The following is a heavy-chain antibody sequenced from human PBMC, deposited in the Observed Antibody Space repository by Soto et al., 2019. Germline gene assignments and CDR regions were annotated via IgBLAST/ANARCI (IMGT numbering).Heavy chain of an antibody. CDR3: ASTSITIFGVVLPYYYYYMDV. Sequence: PGGSLRLSCAASGFTVSSNYMSWVRQAPGKGLEWVSVIYSGGSTYYADSVKGRFTISRHNSKNTLYLQMNSLRAEDTAVYYCASTSITIFGVVLPYYYYYMDVWGKGTTVTVSS. D-gene: IGHD3-3*01. V-gene: IGHV3-53*04. J-gene: IGHJ6*03. CDR1: GFTVSSNY. CDR2: IYSGGST.